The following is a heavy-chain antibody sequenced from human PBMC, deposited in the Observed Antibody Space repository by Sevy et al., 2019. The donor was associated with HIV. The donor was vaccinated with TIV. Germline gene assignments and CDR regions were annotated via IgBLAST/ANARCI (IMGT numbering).Heavy chain of an antibody. Sequence: GGSLRLSCAGSGFTFSNYAMHWVRQAPGKGLECVAGLWSHGRREYYADFAKGRFTISRDNSKNTVYLHMDSLRTDDTAVYYCAKEGDAFDVWGQGTMVTVSS. CDR3: AKEGDAFDV. CDR1: GFTFSNYA. CDR2: LWSHGRRE. J-gene: IGHJ3*01. V-gene: IGHV3-33*03.